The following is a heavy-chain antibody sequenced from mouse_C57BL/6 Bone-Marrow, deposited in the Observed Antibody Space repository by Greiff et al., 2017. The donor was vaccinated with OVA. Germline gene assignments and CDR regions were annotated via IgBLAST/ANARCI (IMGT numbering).Heavy chain of an antibody. CDR2: IRSKSSNYAT. CDR1: GFTFNTYA. V-gene: IGHV10-3*01. Sequence: EVKLVESGGGLVQPKGSLKLSCAASGFTFNTYAMHWVRQAPGKGLEWVARIRSKSSNYATYYADSVKDRFTISRDDSQSMLYLQMNNLKTEDTAMYYCVKDYYGSSYWYFDVWGTGTTVTGSS. J-gene: IGHJ1*03. CDR3: VKDYYGSSYWYFDV. D-gene: IGHD1-1*01.